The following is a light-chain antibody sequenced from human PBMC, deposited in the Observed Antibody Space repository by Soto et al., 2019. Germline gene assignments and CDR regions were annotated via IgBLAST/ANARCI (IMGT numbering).Light chain of an antibody. CDR1: QSVGSH. V-gene: IGKV3-15*01. CDR3: QQLGNWPRVT. J-gene: IGKJ3*01. CDR2: GAS. Sequence: EIVMTQSPATLSVSPGERATLSCRASQSVGSHLAWYQQRPGQAPRLLIYGASYRATGIPARFSGSGSGTDFTLIISSLQSEDFAVYYCQQLGNWPRVTFGPGTKVDIK.